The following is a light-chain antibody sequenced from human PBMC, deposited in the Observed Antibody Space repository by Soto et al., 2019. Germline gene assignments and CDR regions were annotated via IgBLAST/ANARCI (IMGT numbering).Light chain of an antibody. CDR3: QQYKDYTYT. Sequence: DIQMTQSPATLSASVGDRVTVTCVASQRVDRWLACYQQKPGQAPKLLISDASTFESGVPSSFSGSGSVTEFTLTITSLQPDDFATYYCQQYKDYTYTFGQGTKVDIK. CDR1: QRVDRW. J-gene: IGKJ1*01. V-gene: IGKV1-5*01. CDR2: DAS.